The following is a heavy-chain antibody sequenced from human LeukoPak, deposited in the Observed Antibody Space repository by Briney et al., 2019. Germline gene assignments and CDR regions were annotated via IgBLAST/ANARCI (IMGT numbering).Heavy chain of an antibody. J-gene: IGHJ4*02. CDR2: IWDDGSNK. V-gene: IGHV3-33*06. Sequence: PGRSLRLSCAATGFTFSSYGMHWVRQAPGKGLEWVAVIWDDGSNKYYADSVKGRFTISRDNSKNTLYLQMNSLRAEDTAVYYCAKDYCSSTSCYVFDYWGQGTLVTVSS. CDR1: GFTFSSYG. CDR3: AKDYCSSTSCYVFDY. D-gene: IGHD2-2*01.